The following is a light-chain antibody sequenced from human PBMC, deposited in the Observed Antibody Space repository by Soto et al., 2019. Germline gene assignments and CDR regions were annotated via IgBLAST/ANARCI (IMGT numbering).Light chain of an antibody. V-gene: IGLV2-23*02. CDR3: CSYAGSGTLV. CDR2: DVS. CDR1: SIDVGGTNH. Sequence: QSALTQPASVSGSPGQSITISCSGTSIDVGGTNHVSWYLQHPGEAPKLIMYDVSNRPSGVSDRFFGSKADNTATLTVSGLQAEDEADYYCCSYAGSGTLVFGGGTKLTVL. J-gene: IGLJ2*01.